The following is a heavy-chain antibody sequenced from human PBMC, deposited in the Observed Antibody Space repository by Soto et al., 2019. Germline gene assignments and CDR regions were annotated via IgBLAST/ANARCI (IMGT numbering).Heavy chain of an antibody. Sequence: QVQLQESGPGLVKPSQTLSLTCTVSGGSISSGDYYWSWIRQPPGKCLEWIGYIYYSGSTYYNPSRQSRVTISVDPSKNQFSLKLSSVTAADTAVYYCARAFDILTRYYFDYWGQGTLVTVSS. CDR2: IYYSGST. V-gene: IGHV4-30-4*01. J-gene: IGHJ4*02. D-gene: IGHD3-9*01. CDR1: GGSISSGDYY. CDR3: ARAFDILTRYYFDY.